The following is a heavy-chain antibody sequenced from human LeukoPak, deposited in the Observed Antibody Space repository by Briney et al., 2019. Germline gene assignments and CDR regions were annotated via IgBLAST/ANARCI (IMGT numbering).Heavy chain of an antibody. J-gene: IGHJ4*02. CDR2: IYHSGST. D-gene: IGHD1-26*01. V-gene: IGHV4-38-2*02. CDR1: GYSISSGYY. CDR3: ARDDEVGAGIWY. Sequence: SETLSLTCTVSGYSISSGYYWGWIRPPPGKGLEWIGSIYHSGSTYYNPSLKSRVTISVDTSKNQSSLKLSSVTAADTAVYYCARDDEVGAGIWYWGQGTLVTVSS.